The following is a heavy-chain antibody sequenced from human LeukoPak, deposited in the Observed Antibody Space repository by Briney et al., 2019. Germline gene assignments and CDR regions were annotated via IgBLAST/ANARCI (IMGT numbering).Heavy chain of an antibody. Sequence: SVKVSCKASGGTFSSYAISWVRQAPGQGLEWMGGIIPIFGTANYAQKFQGRVTMTRDTSTSTVYMELSSLRSEDTAVYYCAREGELLGGFDIWGQGTMVTVSS. CDR1: GGTFSSYA. D-gene: IGHD1-7*01. CDR3: AREGELLGGFDI. J-gene: IGHJ3*02. CDR2: IIPIFGTA. V-gene: IGHV1-69*05.